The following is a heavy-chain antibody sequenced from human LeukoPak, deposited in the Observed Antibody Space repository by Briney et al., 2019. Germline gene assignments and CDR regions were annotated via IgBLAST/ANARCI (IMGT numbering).Heavy chain of an antibody. CDR1: GYTFTSYG. Sequence: GASVKVSCKAPGYTFTSYGISWVRQAPGQGLEWMGWISAYNGNTNYAQKLQGRVTMTTDTSTSTAYMELRSLRSDDTAVYYRARFFWSGYYYYYYMDVWGKGTTVTVSS. D-gene: IGHD3-3*01. J-gene: IGHJ6*03. CDR3: ARFFWSGYYYYYYMDV. CDR2: ISAYNGNT. V-gene: IGHV1-18*01.